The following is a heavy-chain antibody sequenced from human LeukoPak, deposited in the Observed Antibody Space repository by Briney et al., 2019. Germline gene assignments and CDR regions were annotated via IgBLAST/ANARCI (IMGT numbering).Heavy chain of an antibody. Sequence: ASVMVSCKACGDTFTSYYMHWVRQAPGQELVWMGIINPSGGSTSYAQKFQGRVTMTTDTSTSTVYMELSSLRSEDTAVYYCARASDSSGYYAPQHYFDYWGQGTLVTVSS. V-gene: IGHV1-46*03. CDR1: GDTFTSYY. CDR2: INPSGGST. CDR3: ARASDSSGYYAPQHYFDY. J-gene: IGHJ4*02. D-gene: IGHD3-22*01.